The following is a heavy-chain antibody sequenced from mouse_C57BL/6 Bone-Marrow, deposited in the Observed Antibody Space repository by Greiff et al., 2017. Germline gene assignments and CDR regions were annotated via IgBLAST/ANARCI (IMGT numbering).Heavy chain of an antibody. CDR1: GYTFTSYG. CDR2: IDSSGGGT. V-gene: IGHV1-62-3*01. J-gene: IGHJ2*01. D-gene: IGHD1-1*01. Sequence: QVQLQQPGAGLVQPAASLSLSCTASGYTFTSYGIHWVKQTPGRGLEWIGRIDSSGGGTKYNEKLKSKATITVDKPTSTAYVQISSLTSDDSAVYYCARDTAVVSFDYWGQGTTLTVSA. CDR3: ARDTAVVSFDY.